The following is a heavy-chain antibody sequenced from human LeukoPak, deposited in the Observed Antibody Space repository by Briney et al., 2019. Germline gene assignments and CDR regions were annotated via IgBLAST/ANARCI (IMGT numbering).Heavy chain of an antibody. CDR1: GFTSSSYW. Sequence: GGSLRLSCAASGFTSSSYWMHWVRQVPGKGLVWVSRISGDGTARNYADSVKGRFTISRDDAKSTVDLQMNSLRGEDTAVYYCVRGRGSYGWFDPWGQGTLVTVSS. CDR3: VRGRGSYGWFDP. J-gene: IGHJ5*02. D-gene: IGHD3-10*01. CDR2: ISGDGTAR. V-gene: IGHV3-74*01.